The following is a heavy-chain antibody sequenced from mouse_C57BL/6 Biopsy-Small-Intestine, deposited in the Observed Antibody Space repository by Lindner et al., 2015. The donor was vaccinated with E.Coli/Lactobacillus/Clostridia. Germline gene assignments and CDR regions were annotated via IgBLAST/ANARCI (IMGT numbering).Heavy chain of an antibody. J-gene: IGHJ2*01. D-gene: IGHD2-1*01. CDR2: ISSVSNTI. CDR3: ATGNYGGDYFDY. CDR1: GFTFSDYG. V-gene: IGHV5-17*01. Sequence: VQLQESGGGLVKPGGSLNLSCAASGFTFSDYGMHWVRQAPEKGLEWIAHISSVSNTIRYADTVKGRFTISRDNAKNTLFLQMTSLRSEDTAMYYCATGNYGGDYFDYWGQGTTLTVSS.